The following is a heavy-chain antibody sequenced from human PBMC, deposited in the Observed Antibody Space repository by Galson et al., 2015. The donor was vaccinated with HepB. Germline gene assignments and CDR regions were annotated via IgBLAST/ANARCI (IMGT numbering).Heavy chain of an antibody. J-gene: IGHJ6*02. V-gene: IGHV3-74*01. Sequence: SLRLSCAASGFTFSSYWMHWVRQAPGKGLVWVSRINSDGSSTSYADSVKGRFTISRDNAKNTLYLQMNSLRAEDTAVYYCARDLLSELRFLEWLQSEFLANYYYYGMDVWGQGTTVTVSS. CDR1: GFTFSSYW. CDR3: ARDLLSELRFLEWLQSEFLANYYYYGMDV. CDR2: INSDGSST. D-gene: IGHD3-3*01.